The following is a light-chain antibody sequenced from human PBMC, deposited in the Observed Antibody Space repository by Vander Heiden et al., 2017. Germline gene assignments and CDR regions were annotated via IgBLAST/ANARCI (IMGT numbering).Light chain of an antibody. V-gene: IGLV7-46*01. Sequence: QAVVTQEPSLTVSPGGTVTPTCGRSPGAVTSGHYPYCFHQKPGQAPMTLIYDIDSKQSWTPARFSGSLLGGKAALVLSGAQPEDEADYYCMVSYSGVAVFGGGTHLTVL. CDR1: PGAVTSGHY. CDR2: DID. CDR3: MVSYSGVAV. J-gene: IGLJ7*01.